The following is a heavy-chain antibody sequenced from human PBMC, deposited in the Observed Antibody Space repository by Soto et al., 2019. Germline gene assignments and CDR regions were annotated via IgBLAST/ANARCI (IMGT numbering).Heavy chain of an antibody. V-gene: IGHV1-18*01. J-gene: IGHJ5*02. D-gene: IGHD3-10*01. CDR2: INVYNGNT. CDR3: ARGVGSGIYYNQYTWFDP. Sequence: QVQLVQSGGEVKKPGASVKVSCKASGYTFTNYGISWVRQAPGQGLEWMGWINVYNGNTKYAQKVQGRVTMTTDTSTSTAYMGLRSLRSDDTAVYYCARGVGSGIYYNQYTWFDPWGQGTLVTVSS. CDR1: GYTFTNYG.